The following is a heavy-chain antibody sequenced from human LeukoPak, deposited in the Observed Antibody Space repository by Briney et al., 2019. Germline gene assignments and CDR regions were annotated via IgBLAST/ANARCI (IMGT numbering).Heavy chain of an antibody. V-gene: IGHV3-48*01. CDR3: ARGPFDYFDY. Sequence: GGSLRLSCAASGFTFSSYSMNWVRRAPGKGLGWVSYISSSSSTIYYADSVKGRFTISRDDAKNSLYLQMNSLRAEDTAVYYCARGPFDYFDYWGQGTLVTVSS. J-gene: IGHJ4*02. CDR1: GFTFSSYS. CDR2: ISSSSSTI.